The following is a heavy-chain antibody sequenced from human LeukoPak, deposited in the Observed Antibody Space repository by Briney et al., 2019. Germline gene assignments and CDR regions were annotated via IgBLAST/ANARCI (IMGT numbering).Heavy chain of an antibody. V-gene: IGHV4-39*01. Sequence: PSETLSLTCTVSGGSLSSPNYYWGWIRQPPGKGLEWVGSRYYSGSTYSNPSLKSRATISVDTSKNQFSLKLSSVTAADTAVYYCARQLRIAAAPYYLDSWGQGTLVTVSS. J-gene: IGHJ4*02. D-gene: IGHD6-13*01. CDR1: GGSLSSPNYY. CDR2: RYYSGST. CDR3: ARQLRIAAAPYYLDS.